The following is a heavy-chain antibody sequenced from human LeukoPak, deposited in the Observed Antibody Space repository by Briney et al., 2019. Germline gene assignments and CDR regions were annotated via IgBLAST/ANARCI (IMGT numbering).Heavy chain of an antibody. D-gene: IGHD3-22*01. CDR1: GVTFSRFV. V-gene: IGHV3-33*01. J-gene: IGHJ4*02. Sequence: GGSLRLSCAASGVTFSRFVMHWVRQAPGKGLEWVAVIWYDGSNKYYADSVKGRFTISRDNSKNTLYPEMNSLRAEDTAVYYCARDYYYDSSGYWDYYFDYWGQGTLVSVSS. CDR2: IWYDGSNK. CDR3: ARDYYYDSSGYWDYYFDY.